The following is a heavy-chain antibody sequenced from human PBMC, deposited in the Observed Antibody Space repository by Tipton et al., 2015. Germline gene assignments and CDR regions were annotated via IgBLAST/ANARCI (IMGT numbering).Heavy chain of an antibody. Sequence: SLRLSCAASGFSVRSNDMNWVRQAPGQGLEWVSFISTEGTTIYADSVKGRFTISRDTSKNTLYLQMHNLGIEDTAVYYCARPTRSSGWREYFHHWGQGTLVTVSS. CDR1: GFSVRSND. J-gene: IGHJ1*01. V-gene: IGHV3-53*01. CDR3: ARPTRSSGWREYFHH. CDR2: ISTEGTT. D-gene: IGHD6-19*01.